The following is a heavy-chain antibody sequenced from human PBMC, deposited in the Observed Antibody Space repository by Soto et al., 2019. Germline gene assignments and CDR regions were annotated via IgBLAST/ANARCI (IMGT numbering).Heavy chain of an antibody. CDR1: GFTFSSYG. CDR3: AKNRVVVPAAIVLYYYYGMDV. Sequence: GSLRLSCAASGFTFSSYGMHWVRQAPGKGLEWVAVISYDGSNKYYAGSVKGRFTISRDNSKNTLYLQMNSLRAEDTAVYYCAKNRVVVPAAIVLYYYYGMDVWGQGTTV. J-gene: IGHJ6*02. CDR2: ISYDGSNK. D-gene: IGHD2-2*02. V-gene: IGHV3-30*18.